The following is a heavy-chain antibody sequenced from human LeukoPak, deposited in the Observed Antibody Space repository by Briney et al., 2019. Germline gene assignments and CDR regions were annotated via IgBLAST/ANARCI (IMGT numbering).Heavy chain of an antibody. CDR1: GYTFTSYG. V-gene: IGHV1-18*01. D-gene: IGHD1-7*01. Sequence: GASVKVSCKASGYTFTSYGISWVRQGPAQGLEWMGWITYNGNTNYAQKLQGRVTMTTDTSTSTAYMDLRSLRSDDTAVYYCARGDWNYGRTDYWGQGTLVTVSS. J-gene: IGHJ4*02. CDR3: ARGDWNYGRTDY. CDR2: ITYNGNT.